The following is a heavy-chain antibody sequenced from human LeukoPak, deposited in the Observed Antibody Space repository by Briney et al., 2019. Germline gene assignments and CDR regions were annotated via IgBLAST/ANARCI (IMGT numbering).Heavy chain of an antibody. D-gene: IGHD3-9*01. V-gene: IGHV3-48*02. J-gene: IGHJ4*02. CDR3: ARDETDYYDILTGGFDY. CDR2: ISSSSSTI. CDR1: GFTFSSYS. Sequence: GGSLRLSCAASGFTFSSYSMSWVRQAPGKGLEWVSYISSSSSTIYYADSVKGRFTISRDKAKNSLYLQMNSLRDEDTAVYYCARDETDYYDILTGGFDYWGQGTLVTVSS.